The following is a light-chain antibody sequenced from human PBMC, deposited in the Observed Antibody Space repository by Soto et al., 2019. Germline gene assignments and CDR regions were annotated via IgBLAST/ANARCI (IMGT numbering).Light chain of an antibody. CDR3: QQYGSSPWT. CDR1: HIISRS. J-gene: IGKJ1*01. V-gene: IGKV3-20*01. Sequence: EILLTQSPATLSLSPGEGATLSCRASHIISRSLAWYQQKPGQAPRLLIYDASARATGIPGRFSGSGSGTDFTLTISRLEPEDFAVYYCQQYGSSPWTFGQGTKVDIK. CDR2: DAS.